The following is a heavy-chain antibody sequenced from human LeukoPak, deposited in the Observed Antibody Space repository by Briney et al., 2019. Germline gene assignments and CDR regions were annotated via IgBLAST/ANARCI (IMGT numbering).Heavy chain of an antibody. CDR1: GGSIISSSYY. CDR3: ARHVLENCSGTSCYADAFDI. Sequence: SETLSLTCTVSGGSIISSSYYWGWIRQPPGKGLEWIGSIYYSGSTYYNPSLKSRVTISVDTSKNQFSLKLSSVTAADTAVYYCARHVLENCSGTSCYADAFDIWGQGTMVTVSS. D-gene: IGHD2-2*01. CDR2: IYYSGST. V-gene: IGHV4-39*01. J-gene: IGHJ3*02.